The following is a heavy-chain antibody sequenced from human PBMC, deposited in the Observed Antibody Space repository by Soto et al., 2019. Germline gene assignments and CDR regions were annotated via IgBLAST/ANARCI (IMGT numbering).Heavy chain of an antibody. CDR3: AREGDSSGPPLNWFEP. D-gene: IGHD3-22*01. CDR1: GVSIISYY. J-gene: IGHJ5*02. CDR2: IYYSGST. Sequence: SETLSLTCTVSGVSIISYYWSWSLQPPWKGLEWIGYIYYSGSTNYNPSLKSRVTISVDTSKNQFSLKLSSVTAADTAVYYCAREGDSSGPPLNWFEPWGQGTLVSVSS. V-gene: IGHV4-59*01.